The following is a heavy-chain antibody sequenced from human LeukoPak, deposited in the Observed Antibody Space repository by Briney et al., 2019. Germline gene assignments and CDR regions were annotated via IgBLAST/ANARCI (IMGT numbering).Heavy chain of an antibody. CDR1: GFTFSSYG. Sequence: PGGSLRLSCAASGFTFSSYGMHWVRQAPGEGLEWVSVIYRGNNTYYADSVKGRFTISRDNSRNTLYLQMNSLRAEDTAIYYCAREGSNYGPFDYWGQGTLVTVSS. V-gene: IGHV3-NL1*01. J-gene: IGHJ4*02. CDR2: IYRGNNT. D-gene: IGHD1-26*01. CDR3: AREGSNYGPFDY.